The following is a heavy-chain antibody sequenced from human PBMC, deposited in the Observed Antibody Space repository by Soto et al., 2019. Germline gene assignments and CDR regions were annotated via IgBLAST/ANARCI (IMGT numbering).Heavy chain of an antibody. CDR3: AREVYSYGLDY. J-gene: IGHJ4*02. CDR2: ISYDGSNK. CDR1: GFTFSSYA. V-gene: IGHV3-30-3*01. D-gene: IGHD5-18*01. Sequence: PGGSLRLSCTASGFTFSSYAMHWVRQAPGKGLEWVAVISYDGSNKYYADSVKGRFTISRDNSKNTLYLQMNSLRAEDTAVYYCAREVYSYGLDYWGQGTLVTVSS.